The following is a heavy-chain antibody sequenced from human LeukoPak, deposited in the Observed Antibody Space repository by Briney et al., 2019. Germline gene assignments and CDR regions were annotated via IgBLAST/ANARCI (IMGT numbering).Heavy chain of an antibody. J-gene: IGHJ5*02. CDR3: AKDQKTYYYGSGRPDWFDP. D-gene: IGHD3-10*01. CDR2: ISDSGSST. CDR1: GFTFSSYG. V-gene: IGHV3-23*01. Sequence: GGSLRLSCAASGFTFSSYGMSWVRQAPGKGLEWVSGISDSGSSTYYADSVKGRFTISRDNSKNTLYLQMNSLRAEDTAVYYCAKDQKTYYYGSGRPDWFDPWGQGTLVTVSS.